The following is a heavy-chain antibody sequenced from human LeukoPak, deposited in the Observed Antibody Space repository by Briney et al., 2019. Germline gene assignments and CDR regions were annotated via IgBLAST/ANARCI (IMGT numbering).Heavy chain of an antibody. Sequence: GGSLRLSCRASGFTFGDYAMSWFRQAPGKGLEWVGFIRSKDYGGTTDYAASVKGRFTISRDNSKNTLYLQMNSLRAEDTAVYYCARVSSSGYYVDYWGQGTLVTVSS. CDR2: IRSKDYGGTT. J-gene: IGHJ4*02. CDR1: GFTFGDYA. D-gene: IGHD3-22*01. CDR3: ARVSSSGYYVDY. V-gene: IGHV3-49*03.